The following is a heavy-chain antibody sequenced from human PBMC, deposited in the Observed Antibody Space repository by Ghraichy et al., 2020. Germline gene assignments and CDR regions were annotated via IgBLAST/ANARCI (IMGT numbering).Heavy chain of an antibody. V-gene: IGHV3-7*03. Sequence: GESLNISCAASGFTFSRYWMSWVRQAPGKGLAWVANLNQDGSQKYHVDSVKGRFTISRDNTKNSLSLEMNSLRADDTAVYYCVGFGSGWHENYWGQGTLVTVSS. J-gene: IGHJ4*02. D-gene: IGHD6-19*01. CDR1: GFTFSRYW. CDR3: VGFGSGWHENY. CDR2: LNQDGSQK.